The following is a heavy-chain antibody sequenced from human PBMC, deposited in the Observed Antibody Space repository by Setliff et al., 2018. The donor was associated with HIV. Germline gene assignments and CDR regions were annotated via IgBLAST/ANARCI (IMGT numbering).Heavy chain of an antibody. J-gene: IGHJ4*02. V-gene: IGHV1-69*13. CDR2: IIPIFGTA. CDR3: ATGEMATTRGWYFDS. CDR1: GGTFSSYA. D-gene: IGHD1-1*01. Sequence: SVKVSCKASGGTFSSYAISWVRQAPGQGLEWMGGIIPIFGTANYAQKFQGRVTITADESTSTAYMELSSLRSEDTAVYYCATGEMATTRGWYFDSWGQGTLVTVSS.